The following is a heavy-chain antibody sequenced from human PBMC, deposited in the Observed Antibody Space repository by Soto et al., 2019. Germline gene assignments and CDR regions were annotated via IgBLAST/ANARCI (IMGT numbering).Heavy chain of an antibody. CDR1: GDSISRGGYY. V-gene: IGHV4-31*03. CDR2: IYYTGIT. J-gene: IGHJ4*02. CDR3: ARGPLAQLAPFVY. Sequence: SETLSLTCIVSGDSISRGGYYWSWIRQRPGKGLECIGFIYYTGITYYNPSLQSRVSMSVDTSKNQFSLILSSVTAADTAVYYCARGPLAQLAPFVYWGQGIMVTVSS. D-gene: IGHD6-6*01.